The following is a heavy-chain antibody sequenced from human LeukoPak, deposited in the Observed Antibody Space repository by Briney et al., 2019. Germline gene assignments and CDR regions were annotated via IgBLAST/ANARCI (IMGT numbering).Heavy chain of an antibody. CDR1: GFTFTSSA. D-gene: IGHD3-9*01. CDR3: AADAGSSLRYFDWLSPNWYFDL. CDR2: IVVGSGNT. V-gene: IGHV1-58*02. J-gene: IGHJ2*01. Sequence: SVKVSCKASGFTFTSSAMQWVRQARGQRLEWIGWIVVGSGNTNYAQKFQERVTITRDMSTSTAYMELSRLRSEDTAVYYCAADAGSSLRYFDWLSPNWYFDLWGRGTLVTVSS.